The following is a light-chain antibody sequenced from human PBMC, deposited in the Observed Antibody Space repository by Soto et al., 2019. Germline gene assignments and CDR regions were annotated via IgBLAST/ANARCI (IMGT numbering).Light chain of an antibody. V-gene: IGLV4-69*01. Sequence: QSVLTQSPSASASLGASVKLTCTLSSGHSSYAIEWHQQQPEKGPRYLMKLNSDGSHSKGDGIPDRFSGSSSGAERYLTISSLQSEDEADYYCQTWGTGILVFGGGTQLTVL. CDR3: QTWGTGILV. CDR2: LNSDGSH. CDR1: SGHSSYA. J-gene: IGLJ2*01.